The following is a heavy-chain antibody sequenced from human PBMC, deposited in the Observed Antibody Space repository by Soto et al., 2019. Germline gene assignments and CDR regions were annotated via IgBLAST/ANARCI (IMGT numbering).Heavy chain of an antibody. V-gene: IGHV4-39*01. CDR2: IYYSGST. J-gene: IGHJ6*02. CDR1: GGSISSSSYY. Sequence: QLQLQESGPGLVKPSETLSLTCTVSGGSISSSSYYWGWIRQPPGKGLEWIGSIYYSGSTYYNPSLKSRVTISVDTSKNQFSLKLSSVTAADTAVYYCASYYGSGSFPLYYYGMDVWGQGTTVTVSS. D-gene: IGHD3-10*01. CDR3: ASYYGSGSFPLYYYGMDV.